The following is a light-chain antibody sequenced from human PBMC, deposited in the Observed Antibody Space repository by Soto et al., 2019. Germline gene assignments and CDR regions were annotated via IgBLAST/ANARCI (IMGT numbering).Light chain of an antibody. J-gene: IGKJ4*01. CDR2: DAS. CDR1: QSISSW. V-gene: IGKV1-5*01. CDR3: QRYNSYRFT. Sequence: DIPMTQSPSTLSASVGDRVTITCRASQSISSWLAWYQQKPGNAPKLLIYDASGLESGVPSRFSGSGSGTVFKLTISSLQPDDFAAYYCQRYNSYRFTFGGGTKEEIK.